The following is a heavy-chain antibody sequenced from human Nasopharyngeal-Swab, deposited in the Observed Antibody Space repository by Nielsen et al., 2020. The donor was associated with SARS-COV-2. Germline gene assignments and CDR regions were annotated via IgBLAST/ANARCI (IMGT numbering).Heavy chain of an antibody. CDR1: GFTFSSYS. Sequence: ETLSLTCAASGFTFSSYSMNWVRQAPGKGLEWVSSISSSSSYIYYADSVKGRFTISRDNSKNTLYLQMNSLRAEDTAVYYCVKHQGSSSDQWGQGTLVTVSS. J-gene: IGHJ4*02. CDR3: VKHQGSSSDQ. V-gene: IGHV3-21*01. CDR2: ISSSSSYI.